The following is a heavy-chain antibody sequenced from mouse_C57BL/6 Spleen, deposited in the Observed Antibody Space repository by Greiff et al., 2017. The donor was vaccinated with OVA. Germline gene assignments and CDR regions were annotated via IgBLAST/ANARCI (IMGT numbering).Heavy chain of an antibody. V-gene: IGHV5-6*02. CDR1: GFTFSSYG. Sequence: DVKLVESGGDLVKPGGSLKLSCAASGFTFSSYGMSWVRQTPDKRLEWVATISSGGSYTYYPDSVKGRFTISRDNAKNTLYLQMSSLKSEDTAMYYCARHDDGSSWYFDVWGTGTTVTVSS. CDR2: ISSGGSYT. CDR3: ARHDDGSSWYFDV. D-gene: IGHD1-1*01. J-gene: IGHJ1*03.